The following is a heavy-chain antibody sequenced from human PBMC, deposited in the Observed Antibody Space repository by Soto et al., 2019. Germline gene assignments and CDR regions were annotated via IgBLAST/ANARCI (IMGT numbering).Heavy chain of an antibody. CDR1: GFTFSRYS. V-gene: IGHV3-48*01. CDR3: ARGGGIHCTNGVCSNGGFDP. CDR2: ISGTSSAI. Sequence: GGSLRLSCAASGFTFSRYSMNWVRQAPGKGLEWISYISGTSSAIYYADSVKGRFTISRDNAKNSLYLQMNNLRAEDTAVYYCARGGGIHCTNGVCSNGGFDPWGQGTLVTVSS. J-gene: IGHJ5*02. D-gene: IGHD2-8*01.